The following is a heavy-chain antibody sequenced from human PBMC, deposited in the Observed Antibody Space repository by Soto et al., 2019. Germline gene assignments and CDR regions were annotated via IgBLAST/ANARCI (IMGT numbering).Heavy chain of an antibody. CDR1: GGSISSYY. D-gene: IGHD3-22*01. Sequence: SETLSLTCTVSGGSISSYYWSWIRQPPGKGLKWIGYIYYSGSTNYNPSLKSRVTISVDTSKNQFSLKLSSVTAADTAVYYCARALTYCYDSSGLNWLDPGAREPWSSSPQ. CDR2: IYYSGST. V-gene: IGHV4-59*01. J-gene: IGHJ5*02. CDR3: ARALTYCYDSSGLNWLDP.